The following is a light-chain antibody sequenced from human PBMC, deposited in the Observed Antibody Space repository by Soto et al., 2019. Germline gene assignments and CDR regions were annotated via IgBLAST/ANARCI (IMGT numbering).Light chain of an antibody. CDR1: QSISGD. CDR3: QQYNNWPPWT. V-gene: IGKV3-15*01. J-gene: IGKJ1*01. CDR2: GAS. Sequence: EIVMTQSPATLSVSPGESATLSCRASQSISGDLVWYQQKPGQAPRLLIYGASTRATGIPDRFSGSGSGTELTLTISSLQSEDIAVYYCQQYNNWPPWTFGQGTRVEI.